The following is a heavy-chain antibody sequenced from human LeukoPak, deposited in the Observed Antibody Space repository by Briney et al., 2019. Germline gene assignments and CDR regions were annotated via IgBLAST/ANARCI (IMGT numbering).Heavy chain of an antibody. D-gene: IGHD2-21*02. J-gene: IGHJ2*01. CDR1: GFIFSTYS. CDR3: ARDLYCGGDCSLGYYAL. Sequence: GGSLRLSCRASGFIFSTYSMIGVRGSPGKGLEWVSYISSSRSYIDYADSVTGRSTISRDNSKNSLYLQMNSLRAEDTAVSYCARDLYCGGDCSLGYYALWGRGTLVTASS. V-gene: IGHV3-21*06. CDR2: ISSSRSYI.